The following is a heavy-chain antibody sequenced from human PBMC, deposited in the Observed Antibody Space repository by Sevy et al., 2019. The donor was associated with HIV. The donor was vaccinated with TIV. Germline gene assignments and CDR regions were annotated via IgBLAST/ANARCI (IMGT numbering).Heavy chain of an antibody. D-gene: IGHD5-12*01. CDR3: ARLDPSGPRDY. Sequence: SETLSLTCTVSGDSISGTDYSWGWIRQPPGKGLEWIGNIHYKGTTYYNPSLKSRVTVSVDTSKNQFSLRLSSVSAADTAVYYCARLDPSGPRDYWGQGTLVTDSS. CDR1: GDSISGTDYS. V-gene: IGHV4-39*01. CDR2: IHYKGTT. J-gene: IGHJ4*02.